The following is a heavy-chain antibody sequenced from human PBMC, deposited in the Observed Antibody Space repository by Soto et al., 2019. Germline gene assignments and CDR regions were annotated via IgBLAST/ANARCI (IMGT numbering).Heavy chain of an antibody. D-gene: IGHD6-13*01. Sequence: QVQLQQWGAGLLKPSETLSLTCAVYGGSFSGYYWSWIRQPPGKGLEWIGEINHSGSTNYNPSLKSRVTISVDTSKNQFSLKLSSVTAADTAVYYCARGPAAGYYYDGMDVWGQGTTVTVSS. CDR1: GGSFSGYY. CDR2: INHSGST. J-gene: IGHJ6*02. CDR3: ARGPAAGYYYDGMDV. V-gene: IGHV4-34*01.